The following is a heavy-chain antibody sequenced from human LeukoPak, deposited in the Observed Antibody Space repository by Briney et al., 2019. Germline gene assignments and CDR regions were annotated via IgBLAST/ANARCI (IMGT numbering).Heavy chain of an antibody. D-gene: IGHD3-22*01. Sequence: ASVKVSCKASGYTFTSYAISWVRQAPGQGLEWMGWISVYNGNTNYAQKFKGRVTMTTDTSTSTAYMEVRSLRSDDTAVYYCARDPAYYYDSSGYGAFDPWGQGTLVTVSS. CDR1: GYTFTSYA. J-gene: IGHJ5*02. CDR3: ARDPAYYYDSSGYGAFDP. CDR2: ISVYNGNT. V-gene: IGHV1-18*01.